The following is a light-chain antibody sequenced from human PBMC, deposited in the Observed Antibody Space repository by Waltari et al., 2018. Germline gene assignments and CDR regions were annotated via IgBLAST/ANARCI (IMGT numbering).Light chain of an antibody. V-gene: IGKV1-5*03. CDR1: ENILTW. CDR3: QQHHGYPHT. CDR2: KAS. J-gene: IGKJ2*01. Sequence: IQMTQSPSTLSASVGDGVAITCRASENILTWLAWYRQKPGKAPKLLIYKASNLQDGVPSRFSGSGSETEFTLTISSLQPDDFATYYCQQHHGYPHTFGQGTKLEIQ.